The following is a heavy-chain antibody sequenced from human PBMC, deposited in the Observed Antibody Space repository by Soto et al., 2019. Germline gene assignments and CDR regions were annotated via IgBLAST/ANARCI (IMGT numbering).Heavy chain of an antibody. CDR3: TRDASRDSSGRGWLDP. CDR2: ISSNSACI. J-gene: IGHJ5*02. V-gene: IGHV3-21*01. CDR1: GFTFRSFT. Sequence: GGSLRLSCAASGFTFRSFTMNWVRQAPGKGLEWVSTISSNSACIYYTDALRGRFTISRDNAKNSLHLQMNSLRAEDTAVYYCTRDASRDSSGRGWLDPWGQGTLVTVYS. D-gene: IGHD6-25*01.